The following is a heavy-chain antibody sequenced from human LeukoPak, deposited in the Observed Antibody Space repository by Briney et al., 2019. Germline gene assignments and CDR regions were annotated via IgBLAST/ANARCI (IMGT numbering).Heavy chain of an antibody. D-gene: IGHD2-15*01. CDR2: IYYSGST. V-gene: IGHV4-39*01. J-gene: IGHJ3*02. Sequence: PSETLSLTCAVSVGSISISSYYWGWIRHPPGKGLEWIVSIYYSGSTYYNPSLKSRVTISVDTSKNQLSLKMTSVTDGERDVKYCARHWTLCCSGGSCYSWAFDMWGQGTIVTVYS. CDR1: VGSISISSYY. CDR3: ARHWTLCCSGGSCYSWAFDM.